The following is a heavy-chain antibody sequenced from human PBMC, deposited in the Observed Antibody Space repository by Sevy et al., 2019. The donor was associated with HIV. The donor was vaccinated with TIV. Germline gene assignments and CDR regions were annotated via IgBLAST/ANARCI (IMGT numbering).Heavy chain of an antibody. V-gene: IGHV3-66*01. CDR1: GFTVSDNY. D-gene: IGHD3-22*01. CDR2: IDSDGSA. CDR3: ARDRYYDASGYYYYYYGMDV. J-gene: IGHJ6*02. Sequence: GGSLRLSCAASGFTVSDNYMAWVRLAPGKGLEWVSLIDSDGSAYYADSVKGRFTISRDNVKNTLYLQINALRAEDTGLYFCARDRYYDASGYYYYYYGMDVWGQGTTVTDSS.